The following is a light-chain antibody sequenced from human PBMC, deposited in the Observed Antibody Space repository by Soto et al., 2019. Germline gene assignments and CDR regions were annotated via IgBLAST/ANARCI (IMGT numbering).Light chain of an antibody. CDR3: QQSYSTPYT. CDR2: AAS. Sequence: DIQMTQSPSSLSASVGDRVTITCRARQSISSYLNWYQQKPGKAPKLLIYAASSLQSGVPSRFIGIGSGTDFTLTISSLQPEDVATYYCQQSYSTPYTFGQGTKLEIK. J-gene: IGKJ2*01. CDR1: QSISSY. V-gene: IGKV1-39*01.